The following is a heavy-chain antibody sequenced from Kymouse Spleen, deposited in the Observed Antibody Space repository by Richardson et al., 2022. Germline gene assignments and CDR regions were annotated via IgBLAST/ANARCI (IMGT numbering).Heavy chain of an antibody. D-gene: IGHD6-13*01. Sequence: QVQLQESGPGLVKPSETLSLTCTVSGGSVSSGSYYWSWIRQPPGKGLEWIGYIYYSGSTNYNPSLKSRVTISVDTSKNQFSLKLSSVTAADTAVYYCARVGAAAGFDYWGQGTLVTVSS. V-gene: IGHV4-61*01. CDR3: ARVGAAAGFDY. CDR1: GGSVSSGSYY. J-gene: IGHJ4*02. CDR2: IYYSGST.